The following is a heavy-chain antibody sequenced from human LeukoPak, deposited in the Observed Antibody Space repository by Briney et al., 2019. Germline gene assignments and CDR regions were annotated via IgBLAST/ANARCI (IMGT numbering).Heavy chain of an antibody. CDR1: GFTVSSNY. V-gene: IGHV3-66*01. D-gene: IGHD6-19*01. J-gene: IGHJ4*02. CDR2: IYSGGST. CDR3: ARDGSIAVADFFDY. Sequence: PGGSLRLSCAASGFTVSSNYMSWVRQAPGMGLEWVSVIYSGGSTYYADSVKGRFTISRDNSKNTLYLQMNSLRAEDTAVYYCARDGSIAVADFFDYWGQGTLVTVSS.